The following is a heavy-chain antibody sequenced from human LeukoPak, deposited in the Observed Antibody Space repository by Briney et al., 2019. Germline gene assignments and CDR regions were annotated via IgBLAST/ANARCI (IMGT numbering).Heavy chain of an antibody. V-gene: IGHV3-48*02. Sequence: GGSLGLSCAASGFTFSSYPLNWVRQAPGKGLEWVSYISSSSSTIYYTDSVNGRFTISRDNARNSLYLQMNNVRDEDTAVYYCARDGGVDAHIDYWGQGTLVTVSS. D-gene: IGHD3-3*01. CDR3: ARDGGVDAHIDY. J-gene: IGHJ4*02. CDR2: ISSSSSTI. CDR1: GFTFSSYP.